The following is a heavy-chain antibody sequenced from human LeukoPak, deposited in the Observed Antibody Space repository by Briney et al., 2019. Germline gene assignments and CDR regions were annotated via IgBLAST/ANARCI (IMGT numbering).Heavy chain of an antibody. D-gene: IGHD3-16*01. V-gene: IGHV4-34*01. Sequence: SETLSLTCAVYGGSFSGYYWSWIRQPPGKGLEWIGEINHSGSANYNPSLKSRVTISVDTSKNQFSLKLSSVTAADTAVYYCARVERWSRGSFDYWGQGTLVTVSS. CDR3: ARVERWSRGSFDY. CDR1: GGSFSGYY. CDR2: INHSGSA. J-gene: IGHJ4*02.